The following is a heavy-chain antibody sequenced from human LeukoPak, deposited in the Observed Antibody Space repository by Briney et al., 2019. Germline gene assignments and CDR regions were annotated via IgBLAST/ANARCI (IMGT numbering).Heavy chain of an antibody. D-gene: IGHD3-10*01. CDR2: LSYNGNT. CDR3: AKGHRNGGFDY. V-gene: IGHV4-59*02. CDR1: GGSVSSDI. Sequence: SETLSLTCTVSGGSVSSDIWSWIRQPPGKGLEWVGYLSYNGNTNYNPALKSAVTISVDTSKNQFSLRLNSVTAADTAVYYCAKGHRNGGFDYWGQGTLVAASS. J-gene: IGHJ4*02.